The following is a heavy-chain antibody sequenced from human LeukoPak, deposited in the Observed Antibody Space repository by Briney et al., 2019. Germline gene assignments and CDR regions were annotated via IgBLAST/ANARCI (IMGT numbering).Heavy chain of an antibody. CDR1: GFDFGSYA. Sequence: PGGSLRLSCAASGFDFGSYAINWVRQAPGKGLEWVSYISSSSSTIYYADSVKGRFTISRDNAKDSLYLQMNSLRAEDTAVYYCATCYYDSSGYYNEGSRDPRRFDYWGQGTLVTVSS. CDR3: ATCYYDSSGYYNEGSRDPRRFDY. D-gene: IGHD3-22*01. CDR2: ISSSSSTI. J-gene: IGHJ4*02. V-gene: IGHV3-48*01.